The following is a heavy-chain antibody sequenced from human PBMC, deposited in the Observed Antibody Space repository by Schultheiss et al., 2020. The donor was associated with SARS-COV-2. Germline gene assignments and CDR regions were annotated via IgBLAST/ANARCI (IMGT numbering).Heavy chain of an antibody. CDR3: ARVGITSFGMDV. J-gene: IGHJ6*02. D-gene: IGHD3-10*01. Sequence: GESLKISCKGSGYSFTSYWIDWVRQMPGKGLEWMGIIYPGDSEIKYSPAFQGQVTISVDKSIATAYLQWRSLKASDTAMYYCARVGITSFGMDVWGQGTTVTVSS. CDR1: GYSFTSYW. V-gene: IGHV5-51*01. CDR2: IYPGDSEI.